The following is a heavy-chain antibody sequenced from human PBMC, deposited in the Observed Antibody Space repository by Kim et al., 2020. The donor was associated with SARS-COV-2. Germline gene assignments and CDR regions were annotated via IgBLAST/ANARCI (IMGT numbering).Heavy chain of an antibody. J-gene: IGHJ4*02. D-gene: IGHD2-21*01. CDR2: INHSGST. CDR3: ARRLWHGADY. V-gene: IGHV4-34*01. Sequence: SETLSLTCAVYGGSFSGYYWSWIRQPPGKGLEWIGEINHSGSTNYNPSLKSRVTISVDTSKNQFSLKLSSVTAADTAVYYCARRLWHGADYWGQGTLVTVSS. CDR1: GGSFSGYY.